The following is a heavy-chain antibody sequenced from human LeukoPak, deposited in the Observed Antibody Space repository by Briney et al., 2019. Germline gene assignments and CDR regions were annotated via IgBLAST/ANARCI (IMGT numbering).Heavy chain of an antibody. CDR3: ARGVDTAMVSLGY. V-gene: IGHV3-7*01. D-gene: IGHD5-18*01. CDR1: GFTFSSYW. Sequence: PGGSLRLSCAAPGFTFSSYWMSWVRQAPGKGLEWVANIKQDGSEKYYVDSLKGRFTISRDNAKNPLYLQMNSLRAEDTAVYYCARGVDTAMVSLGYWGQGTLVTVSS. J-gene: IGHJ4*02. CDR2: IKQDGSEK.